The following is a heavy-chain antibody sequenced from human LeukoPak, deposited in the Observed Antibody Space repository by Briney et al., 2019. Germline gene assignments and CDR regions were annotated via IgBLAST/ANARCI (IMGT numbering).Heavy chain of an antibody. J-gene: IGHJ4*02. CDR3: ASAPPNYYDNKIDY. D-gene: IGHD3-22*01. CDR1: GFTFSSYA. CDR2: ISYDGSNK. V-gene: IGHV3-30-3*01. Sequence: GGSLRLSCAASGFTFSSYAMHWVRQAPGKGLEWVAVISYDGSNKYYADSVKGRFTISRDNSKNTLYLQMNSLRAEDTAVYYCASAPPNYYDNKIDYWGQGTLVTVSS.